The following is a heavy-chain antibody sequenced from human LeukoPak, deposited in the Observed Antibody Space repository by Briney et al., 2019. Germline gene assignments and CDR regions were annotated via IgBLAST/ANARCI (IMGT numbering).Heavy chain of an antibody. Sequence: SETLSLTCTVSGRSINNGGYYWSWIRQHPGKGLESIGYISYSGSTYYNPSLASRVTISVDTSKNQFSLKLSSVTAADTAVYYCARLAGFGELFKHDDYWGQGTPVTVSS. CDR1: GRSINNGGYY. CDR3: ARLAGFGELFKHDDY. V-gene: IGHV4-31*03. J-gene: IGHJ4*02. D-gene: IGHD3-10*01. CDR2: ISYSGST.